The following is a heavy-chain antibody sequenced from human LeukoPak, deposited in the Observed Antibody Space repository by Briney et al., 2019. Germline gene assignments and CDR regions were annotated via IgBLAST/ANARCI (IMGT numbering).Heavy chain of an antibody. D-gene: IGHD3-22*01. CDR1: GASISGYY. J-gene: IGHJ4*02. CDR2: VYTSGNT. V-gene: IGHV4-4*07. Sequence: SETLSLTCTVSGASISGYYWSWIRQPAGKGLEWIGRVYTSGNTNYNASLKSRVTMSADSSKNQFSLNLTSVTAAGTAVYYCARDLTDYYELDYWGQGTLVTVSS. CDR3: ARDLTDYYELDY.